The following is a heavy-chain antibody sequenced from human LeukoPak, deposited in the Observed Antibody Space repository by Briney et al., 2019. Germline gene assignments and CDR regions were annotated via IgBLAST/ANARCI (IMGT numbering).Heavy chain of an antibody. J-gene: IGHJ4*02. V-gene: IGHV3-48*02. Sequence: GGSLRLSCAASGFTFSSYSMTWVRQAPGKGLEWVSHISGGSSSVYYADSVKGRFTISRDNAKNSLYLQMNSLRDEDTAGYYCARKYGGYADYWGQGTLVTVSS. D-gene: IGHD5-12*01. CDR2: ISGGSSSV. CDR1: GFTFSSYS. CDR3: ARKYGGYADY.